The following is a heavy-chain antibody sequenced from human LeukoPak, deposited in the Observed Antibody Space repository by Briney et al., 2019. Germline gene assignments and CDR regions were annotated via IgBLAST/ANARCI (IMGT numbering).Heavy chain of an antibody. V-gene: IGHV4-4*07. CDR2: IYTSGST. D-gene: IGHD2-15*01. CDR3: ARDICSGGSCSFDY. Sequence: SETLSLTCTVSGGSISSYYWSWIRQPAGKGLEWIGRIYTSGSTNCNPSLKSRVTMSVDTSKNQFSLKLSSVTAADTAVYYCARDICSGGSCSFDYWGQGTLVTVSS. J-gene: IGHJ4*02. CDR1: GGSISSYY.